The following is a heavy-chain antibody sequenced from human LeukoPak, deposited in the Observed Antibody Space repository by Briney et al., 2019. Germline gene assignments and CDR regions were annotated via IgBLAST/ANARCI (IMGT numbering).Heavy chain of an antibody. CDR3: ALILTGYSRFDY. CDR1: GYTFTSYD. D-gene: IGHD3-9*01. CDR2: MNPNSGNT. J-gene: IGHJ4*02. V-gene: IGHV1-8*01. Sequence: ASVKVSCKASGYTFTSYDINWVRQATGQGLEWMGWMNPNSGNTGYAQKFQGRVTMTRNTSISTAYMELSSLRSEVTAVYYCALILTGYSRFDYWGQGTLATVSS.